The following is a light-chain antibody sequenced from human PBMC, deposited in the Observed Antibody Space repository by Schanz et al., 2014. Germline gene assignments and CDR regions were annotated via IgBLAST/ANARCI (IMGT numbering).Light chain of an antibody. CDR3: SSYRSSNTVV. CDR2: DVT. J-gene: IGLJ2*01. CDR1: SSDVGAYNY. Sequence: QSALTQPASVSGAPGQSITISCTGTSSDVGAYNYVSWYQQHPGKAPKLMIYDVTYRPSGVSNRFSGSKSGNTASLTISGXXXEDEADYYCSSYRSSNTVVFGGGTKLTVL. V-gene: IGLV2-14*03.